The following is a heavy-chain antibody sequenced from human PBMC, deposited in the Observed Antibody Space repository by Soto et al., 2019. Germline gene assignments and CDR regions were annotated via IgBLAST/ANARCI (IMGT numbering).Heavy chain of an antibody. J-gene: IGHJ5*02. Sequence: ASVKVSCKASGYTFTSYAMHWVRQAPGQRLEWMGWINAGNGNTKYSQKFQGRVTITRDTSASTAYMELSSLRAEDTAVYYCAKEKISTSCCNWFDPWGQGTLVTVSS. CDR1: GYTFTSYA. V-gene: IGHV1-3*01. CDR3: AKEKISTSCCNWFDP. CDR2: INAGNGNT. D-gene: IGHD2-2*01.